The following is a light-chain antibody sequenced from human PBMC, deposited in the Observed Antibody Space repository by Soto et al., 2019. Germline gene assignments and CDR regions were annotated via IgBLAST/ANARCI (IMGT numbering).Light chain of an antibody. CDR2: DVS. J-gene: IGLJ7*01. CDR3: SSYTTSITWV. V-gene: IGLV2-14*03. Sequence: QSALTQPASVSGSPGQSISISCTGTNSDVGGYNYVSWYQQHPGKAPKLIIYDVSSRPSGVSNRFSGSKSDNTASLTISGLQAEDEADYYCSSYTTSITWVFGGGTQLTVL. CDR1: NSDVGGYNY.